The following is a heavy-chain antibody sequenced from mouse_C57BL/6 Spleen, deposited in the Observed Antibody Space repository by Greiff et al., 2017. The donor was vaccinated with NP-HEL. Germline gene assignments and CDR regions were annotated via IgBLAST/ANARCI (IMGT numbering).Heavy chain of an antibody. V-gene: IGHV1-15*01. CDR2: IDPETGGT. CDR3: TRPISAYYAMDY. CDR1: GYTFTDYE. Sequence: QVQLKQSGAELVRPGASVTLSCKASGYTFTDYEMHWVKQTPVHGLEWIGAIDPETGGTAYNQKFKGKAILTADKSSSTAYMELRSLTSEDSAVYYCTRPISAYYAMDYWGQGTSVTVSS. J-gene: IGHJ4*01. D-gene: IGHD1-3*01.